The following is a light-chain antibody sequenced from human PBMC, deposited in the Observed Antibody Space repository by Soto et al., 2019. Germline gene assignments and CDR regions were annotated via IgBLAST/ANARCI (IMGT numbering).Light chain of an antibody. V-gene: IGLV2-14*01. CDR2: GVT. J-gene: IGLJ1*01. CDR1: SDNY. CDR3: SSYTNSRTLL. Sequence: QSALTQPASVSGSPGQWITISCTGTSDNYVSWYQQHPGKVPKLMIYGVTNRPSGVSDRFSGSKSGNTASLTISGLQTEDEADYYCSSYTNSRTLLFGAGTKLTVL.